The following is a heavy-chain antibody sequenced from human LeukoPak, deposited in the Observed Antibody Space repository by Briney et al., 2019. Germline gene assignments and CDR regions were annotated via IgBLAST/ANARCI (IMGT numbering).Heavy chain of an antibody. J-gene: IGHJ6*03. CDR3: ARVVPAATSYYYYYMDV. Sequence: SVKVSCKASGYTFTSYAISWVRQAPGQGLEWMGGIIPIFGTANYAQKFQGRVTITTDESTSTAYMELSSLRSEDTAVYYCARVVPAATSYYYYYMDVWAKGPRSPSP. D-gene: IGHD2-2*01. CDR1: GYTFTSYA. CDR2: IIPIFGTA. V-gene: IGHV1-69*05.